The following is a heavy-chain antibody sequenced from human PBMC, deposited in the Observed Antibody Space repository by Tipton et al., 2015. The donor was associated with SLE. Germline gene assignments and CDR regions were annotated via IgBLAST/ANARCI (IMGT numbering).Heavy chain of an antibody. CDR2: ISAYNGHT. J-gene: IGHJ6*03. D-gene: IGHD2-8*01. V-gene: IGHV1-18*01. Sequence: QSGAEERKPGASEKVSCKASGYTFINFGIHWVRQAPGQGLEWMGWISAYNGHTNYAQKVQGRVTMTTDASTSTACMELRTLKSDDTAVYVGARAAAGDPNYYWYMDVWGKGTTVTVSS. CDR3: ARAAAGDPNYYWYMDV. CDR1: GYTFINFG.